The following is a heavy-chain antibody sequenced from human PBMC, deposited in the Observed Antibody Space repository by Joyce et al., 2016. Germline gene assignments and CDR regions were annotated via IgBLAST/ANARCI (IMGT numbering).Heavy chain of an antibody. CDR2: INGNSYFI. CDR3: VRDGKDYSYSMDV. J-gene: IGHJ6*03. Sequence: EVQLVESGGGLVKPGGSLRLPCAASGFTFSSSGMSWIRQARGKGLEWVAAINGNSYFIFHADSVKGRFTVSRDNAKNTLYLQMNSLRVEDTAVFYCVRDGKDYSYSMDVWGQGTTVTVSS. V-gene: IGHV3-21*01. CDR1: GFTFSSSG.